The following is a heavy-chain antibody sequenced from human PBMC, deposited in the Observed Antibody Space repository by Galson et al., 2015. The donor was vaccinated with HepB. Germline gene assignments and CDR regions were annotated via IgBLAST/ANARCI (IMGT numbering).Heavy chain of an antibody. CDR2: ISYDGSNK. Sequence: SLRLSCAASGFTFSSYGMHWVRQAPGKGLEWVAVISYDGSNKYYADSVKGRFTISRDNSKNTLYLQMNSLRAEDTAVYYCAKEGLGGQDVWGQGTTVTVSS. CDR1: GFTFSSYG. V-gene: IGHV3-30*18. J-gene: IGHJ6*02. CDR3: AKEGLGGQDV. D-gene: IGHD3/OR15-3a*01.